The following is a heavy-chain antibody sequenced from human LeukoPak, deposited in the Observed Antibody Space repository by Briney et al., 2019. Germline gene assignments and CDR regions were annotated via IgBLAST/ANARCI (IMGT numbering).Heavy chain of an antibody. CDR1: GCSISSYY. Sequence: PSETLSLTCTVSGCSISSYYWSWIRQPPGKELEWIGYFHYSGTTNYNPSLKSRVTISVDTSKNQFSLKLRFVTAADTAVYYCARTYSSGAFDIWGQGTMVTVSS. V-gene: IGHV4-59*08. D-gene: IGHD6-25*01. CDR3: ARTYSSGAFDI. J-gene: IGHJ3*02. CDR2: FHYSGTT.